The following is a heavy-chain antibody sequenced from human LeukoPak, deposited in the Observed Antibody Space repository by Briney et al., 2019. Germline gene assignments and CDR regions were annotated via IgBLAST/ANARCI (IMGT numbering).Heavy chain of an antibody. CDR1: GYTFTGYY. CDR3: ARTLLGYCSSTSCPSPRDAFDI. D-gene: IGHD2-2*01. Sequence: ASVKVSCKASGYTFTGYYMHWVRQAPGQGLEWMGWINPNSGGTNYAQKFQGRVTMTRDTSISTAYMELSSLRSEDTAVYYCARTLLGYCSSTSCPSPRDAFDIWGQGTMVTVSS. CDR2: INPNSGGT. V-gene: IGHV1-2*02. J-gene: IGHJ3*02.